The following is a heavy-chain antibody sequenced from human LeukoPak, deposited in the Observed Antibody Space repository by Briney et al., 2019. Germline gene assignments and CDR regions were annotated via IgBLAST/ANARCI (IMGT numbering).Heavy chain of an antibody. CDR2: IISSGSTI. CDR3: ARGGEDYYYDSSGYYDY. V-gene: IGHV3-48*03. J-gene: IGHJ4*02. Sequence: GGSLRLSCAASGFTFSTYAMSWVRQAPGKGLEGVSYIISSGSTIYYADSVKGRFTISRDNAKNSLYLQMNSLRAEDTAVYYCARGGEDYYYDSSGYYDYWGQGTLVTVSS. D-gene: IGHD3-22*01. CDR1: GFTFSTYA.